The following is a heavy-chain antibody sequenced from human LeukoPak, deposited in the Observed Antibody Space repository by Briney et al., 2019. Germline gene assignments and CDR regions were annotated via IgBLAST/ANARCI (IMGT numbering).Heavy chain of an antibody. V-gene: IGHV4-59*01. CDR3: ARVSHSSYRYYYYMDV. CDR2: IYYSEST. D-gene: IGHD4-11*01. CDR1: AGSISSYY. J-gene: IGHJ6*03. Sequence: SGTLSFTCTVSAGSISSYYWRWIRQPPGMGLVWIGYIYYSESTNYNPSLKSRVNISVDTSKNQYSLKLSAVTAADTAVYYCARVSHSSYRYYYYMDVWGKGTTVTVSS.